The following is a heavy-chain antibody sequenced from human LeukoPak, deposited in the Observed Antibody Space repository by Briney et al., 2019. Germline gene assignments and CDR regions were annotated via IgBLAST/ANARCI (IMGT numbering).Heavy chain of an antibody. CDR3: ARTYYDFWSGPKTFDY. CDR1: GYSISSGYY. Sequence: PSDTLSLTCAVSGYSISSGYYWGWIRQPPGKGLEWIGSIYHSGSTYYNPSLKSRVTISVDTSKNQFSLKLSSVTAADTAVYYCARTYYDFWSGPKTFDYRGQGTLVTVSS. CDR2: IYHSGST. J-gene: IGHJ4*02. V-gene: IGHV4-38-2*01. D-gene: IGHD3-3*01.